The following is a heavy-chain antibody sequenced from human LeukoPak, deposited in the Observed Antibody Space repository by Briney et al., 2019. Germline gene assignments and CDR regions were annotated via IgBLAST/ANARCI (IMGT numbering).Heavy chain of an antibody. V-gene: IGHV1-18*01. Sequence: ASVKVSCKASGYTFTSYGISWVRQAPGQGLEWMGWISAYNGNTNYAQKLQGRVTMTTDTSTSTAYMELRSLRSDDTAVYYCARVSNGYDILTGYYNLDYWGQGTLVTVSS. CDR1: GYTFTSYG. CDR2: ISAYNGNT. D-gene: IGHD3-9*01. J-gene: IGHJ4*02. CDR3: ARVSNGYDILTGYYNLDY.